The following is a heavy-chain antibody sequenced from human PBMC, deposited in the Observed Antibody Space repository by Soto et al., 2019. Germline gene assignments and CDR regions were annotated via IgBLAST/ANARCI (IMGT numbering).Heavy chain of an antibody. D-gene: IGHD5-18*01. Sequence: SETLSLTCTVSGGSISSSSYYWGWIRQPSGKGLEWIGSIYYSGSTYYNPSLKSRVTISVDTSKNQFSLKLSSVTAADTAVYYCARGYGRNFDYWGQGTLVTVSS. CDR3: ARGYGRNFDY. CDR1: GGSISSSSYY. V-gene: IGHV4-39*01. CDR2: IYYSGST. J-gene: IGHJ4*02.